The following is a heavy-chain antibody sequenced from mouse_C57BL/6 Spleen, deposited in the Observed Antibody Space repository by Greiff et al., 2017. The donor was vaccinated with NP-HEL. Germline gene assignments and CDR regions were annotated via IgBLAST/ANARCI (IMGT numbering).Heavy chain of an antibody. CDR3: ARHEGDY. J-gene: IGHJ2*01. V-gene: IGHV5-6*01. CDR1: GFTFSSYG. Sequence: EVKLVESGGDLVKPGGSLKLSCAASGFTFSSYGMSWVRQTPDKRLEWVATISSGGSYTYYPDSVKGRFTICRDKAKNTLYLQMSSLKAEDTAMYYCARHEGDYWGQGTTLTVSS. CDR2: ISSGGSYT.